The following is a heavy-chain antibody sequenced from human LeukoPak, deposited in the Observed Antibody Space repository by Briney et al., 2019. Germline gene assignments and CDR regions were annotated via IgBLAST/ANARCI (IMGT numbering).Heavy chain of an antibody. J-gene: IGHJ6*03. D-gene: IGHD3-22*01. Sequence: ASVKVSCKASGYTFTANYIHWVRQAPAQGLEWVGRIHPKSGGANYAQKFRDRVTLTRDTSINTAYMELSGLRSDDAAVYYCARAYYDSSGYFGWGTDYYYYYMDVWGEGTTVTISS. CDR3: ARAYYDSSGYFGWGTDYYYYYMDV. V-gene: IGHV1-2*06. CDR2: IHPKSGGA. CDR1: GYTFTANY.